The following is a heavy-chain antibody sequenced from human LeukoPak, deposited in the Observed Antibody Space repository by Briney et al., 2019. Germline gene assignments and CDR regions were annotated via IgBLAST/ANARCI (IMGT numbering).Heavy chain of an antibody. V-gene: IGHV3-7*01. D-gene: IGHD3-10*01. CDR1: GFTFSSYW. CDR2: IKQYGSEK. CDR3: ARSLRRSGSYFYY. J-gene: IGHJ4*02. Sequence: GGSLRLSCAASGFTFSSYWMSWVRQAPGKGLEWVANIKQYGSEKYYVDSVKGRFTISRDNAKNSLYLQMNSLRAEDTAVYYCARSLRRSGSYFYYWGQGTLVTVSS.